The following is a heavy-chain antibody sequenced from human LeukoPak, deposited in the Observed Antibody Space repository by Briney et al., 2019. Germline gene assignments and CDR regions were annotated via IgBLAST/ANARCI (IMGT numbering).Heavy chain of an antibody. Sequence: PGGSLRLSCAASGFTFSSYGMHWVRQAPGKGLEWVAVIWYDGSNKYYADSVKGRFTISRDNSKNTLYLQMNSLRAEDTAVYYCARETYYYDSSGSSFNYWGQGTLVTVSS. D-gene: IGHD3-22*01. CDR1: GFTFSSYG. CDR3: ARETYYYDSSGSSFNY. CDR2: IWYDGSNK. V-gene: IGHV3-33*01. J-gene: IGHJ4*02.